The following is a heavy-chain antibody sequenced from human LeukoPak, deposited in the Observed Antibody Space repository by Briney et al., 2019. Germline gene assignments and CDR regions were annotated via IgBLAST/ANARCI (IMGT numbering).Heavy chain of an antibody. D-gene: IGHD6-13*01. CDR2: TYRGNT. J-gene: IGHJ4*02. CDR3: AAHAAISAAGTAPFDS. Sequence: PSETLSLTCTVSGGSVNNYYWSWIRQPPGKGLDWIGYTYRGNTKYNPSLKSRVTISMDTSQNQISLKLISGTAADTAVYYCAAHAAISAAGTAPFDSWGQGMLVTVSS. CDR1: GGSVNNYY. V-gene: IGHV4-59*08.